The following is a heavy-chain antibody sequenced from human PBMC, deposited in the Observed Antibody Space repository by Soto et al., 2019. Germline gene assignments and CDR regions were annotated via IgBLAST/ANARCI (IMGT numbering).Heavy chain of an antibody. Sequence: GGSLRLSCAASGFTFSNAWMNWVRQAPGKGLEWVGRIKSKTDGGTTDYAAPVKGRFTISRDDSKNTLYLQMNSLKTEDTAVYYCTTDPADYQLLSIAAAGFDYWGQGTLVTVSS. CDR1: GFTFSNAW. CDR3: TTDPADYQLLSIAAAGFDY. V-gene: IGHV3-15*07. J-gene: IGHJ4*02. CDR2: IKSKTDGGTT. D-gene: IGHD6-13*01.